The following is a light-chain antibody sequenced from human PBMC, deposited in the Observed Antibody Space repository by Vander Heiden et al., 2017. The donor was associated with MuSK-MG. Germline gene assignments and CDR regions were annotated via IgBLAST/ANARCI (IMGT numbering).Light chain of an antibody. CDR2: QDS. J-gene: IGLJ2*01. CDR1: KLGDKY. V-gene: IGLV3-1*01. CDR3: QAWDSSTLVV. Sequence: SYELPQPPSVSVSPGQTASITCSGDKLGDKYACWYQQKPGQSPVLVIYQDSKRPSGIPERFSGSNSGNTATLTISGTQAMDEADYYCQAWDSSTLVVFGGGTKLTVL.